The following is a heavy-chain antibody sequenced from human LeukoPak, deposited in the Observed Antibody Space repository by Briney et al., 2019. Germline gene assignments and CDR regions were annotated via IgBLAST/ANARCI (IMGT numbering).Heavy chain of an antibody. CDR3: VRDGESANWYFDL. V-gene: IGHV6-1*01. D-gene: IGHD3-10*01. Sequence: SQTLSLTCAIFGDSVSSNSATWNWIRQSPSRSLEWLGRTYYRSKWYNEYAVSVKSRITINPDTSKNQFSLQLNSVTPEDTAVYYCVRDGESANWYFDLWGRGTLVTVSS. CDR2: TYYRSKWYN. CDR1: GDSVSSNSAT. J-gene: IGHJ2*01.